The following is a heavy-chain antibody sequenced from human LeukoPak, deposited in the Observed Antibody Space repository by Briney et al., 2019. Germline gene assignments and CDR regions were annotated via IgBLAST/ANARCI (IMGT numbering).Heavy chain of an antibody. CDR3: ARDCRQLVLYYYYYGMDV. CDR1: GFTFSSYS. Sequence: GGSLRLSCAASGFTFSSYSMNWVRQAPGKGLEWVSSISSSSSYIYYADSVKGRFTVSRDNAKNSLYLQMNSLRAEDTAVYYRARDCRQLVLYYYYYGMDVWGQGTTVTVSS. V-gene: IGHV3-21*01. D-gene: IGHD6-13*01. J-gene: IGHJ6*02. CDR2: ISSSSSYI.